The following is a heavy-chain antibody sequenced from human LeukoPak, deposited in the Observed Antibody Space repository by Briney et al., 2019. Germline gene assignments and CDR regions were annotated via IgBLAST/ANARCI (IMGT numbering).Heavy chain of an antibody. V-gene: IGHV1-46*01. CDR1: GYTFTSYY. D-gene: IGHD3-10*01. Sequence: ASVKVSCKASGYTFTSYYMHWVRQAPGQGLEWMGIINPSGVTTNYAQKFQGRVTMTRDTSTSTVYMELSSLTSEDTAVYYCATYYYGSGSSEFNDYWGQGTLVTISS. J-gene: IGHJ4*02. CDR3: ATYYYGSGSSEFNDY. CDR2: INPSGVTT.